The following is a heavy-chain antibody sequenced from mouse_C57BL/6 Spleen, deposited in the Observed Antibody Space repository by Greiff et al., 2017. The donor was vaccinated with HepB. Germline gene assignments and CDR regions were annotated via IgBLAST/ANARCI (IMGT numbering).Heavy chain of an antibody. V-gene: IGHV2-2*01. J-gene: IGHJ3*01. Sequence: VQLQQSGPGLVQPSQCLSITCTVSGFSFTSYGVHWVRQSPGKGLEWLGVIWSGGSTDYNAAFISRLSISKDKSKIQVFFKMNSLQADDTAIYYCAREPFAYWGQGTLVTVSA. CDR1: GFSFTSYG. CDR3: AREPFAY. CDR2: IWSGGST.